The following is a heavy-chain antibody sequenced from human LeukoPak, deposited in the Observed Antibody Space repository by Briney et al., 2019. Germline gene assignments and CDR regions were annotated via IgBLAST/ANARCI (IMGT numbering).Heavy chain of an antibody. CDR1: GFTSTNFA. CDR2: IIVGSGAT. Sequence: ASVKVSCKASGFTSTNFAVQWVRQARGQRLEWIGWIIVGSGATKCAQDFQERVTITRDLSTSTLYMELRSLTSKDTAVYYCAADLSNPRMGASYLDSWGQGTLVTVSS. D-gene: IGHD3-16*01. V-gene: IGHV1-58*01. J-gene: IGHJ4*02. CDR3: AADLSNPRMGASYLDS.